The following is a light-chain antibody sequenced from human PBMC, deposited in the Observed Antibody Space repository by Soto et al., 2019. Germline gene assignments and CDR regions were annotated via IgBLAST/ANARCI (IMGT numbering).Light chain of an antibody. CDR1: SGDVGHYNY. V-gene: IGLV2-14*01. Sequence: QSVLTQPASVSGSPGQSITISCTGSSGDVGHYNYVSWYQQHPGKAPKLMIYEVSNRPSGVSNRFSGSKSGNTASLIISGLQAEDEADYYCQSYDSSLSVWVFGGGTKLTVL. J-gene: IGLJ3*02. CDR3: QSYDSSLSVWV. CDR2: EVS.